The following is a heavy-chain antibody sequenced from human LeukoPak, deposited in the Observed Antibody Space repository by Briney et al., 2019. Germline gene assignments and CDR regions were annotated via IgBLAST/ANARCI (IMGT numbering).Heavy chain of an antibody. CDR1: GFTFSNYW. Sequence: PGGSLRLSCAASGFTFSNYWMSWVRQAPGKGLEWVANIKQDGSEKYFVDSVKGRFTISRDNTKNSLYQQMNSLRVEDTAVYYCARDFWWSSDYWAQGTLVSVSS. CDR3: ARDFWWSSDY. V-gene: IGHV3-7*05. D-gene: IGHD2-15*01. J-gene: IGHJ4*02. CDR2: IKQDGSEK.